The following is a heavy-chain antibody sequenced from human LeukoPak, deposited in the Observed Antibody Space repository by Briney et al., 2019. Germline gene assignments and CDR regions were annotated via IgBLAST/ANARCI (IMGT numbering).Heavy chain of an antibody. V-gene: IGHV1-18*01. D-gene: IGHD6-19*01. J-gene: IGHJ4*02. CDR2: ISAYNGNT. CDR3: ARDRTSGWYSDYFDY. CDR1: GYTFTSYG. Sequence: GASVKVSCKASGYTFTSYGISWVRQAPGQGLEWMGWISAYNGNTNYAQKLQGRVTMTTDTSTSTAYMELRSLRSDDTAVYYCARDRTSGWYSDYFDYWGQGTLVTVSS.